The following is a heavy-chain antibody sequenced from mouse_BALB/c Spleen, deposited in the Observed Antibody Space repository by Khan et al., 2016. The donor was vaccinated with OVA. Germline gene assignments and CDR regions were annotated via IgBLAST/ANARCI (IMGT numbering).Heavy chain of an antibody. D-gene: IGHD1-2*01. CDR1: GYTFTDYY. Sequence: QVQLQQSRAELARPGASVKLSCKASGYTFTDYYINWVKQRTGQGLEWIGEISPGSGDTYYNEKFKGKATLTADKSSTTAYMQLSSLTSEGSAVYFCARRNYFGYTFAYWGQGTLVTVSA. J-gene: IGHJ3*01. CDR2: ISPGSGDT. CDR3: ARRNYFGYTFAY. V-gene: IGHV1-77*01.